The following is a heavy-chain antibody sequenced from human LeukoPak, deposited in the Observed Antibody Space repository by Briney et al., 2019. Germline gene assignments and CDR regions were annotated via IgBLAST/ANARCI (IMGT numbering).Heavy chain of an antibody. D-gene: IGHD3-22*01. CDR1: GFTVSSNY. Sequence: GGSLRLSCAASGFTVSSNYMTWVSQAPGKGLEWVSVIYSGGSTYYADSVKGRFTLSRDNSKNTLFLQMNSLRAEDTAVYYCAREPQGDSSGYDAFDIWGQGTMVTVSS. CDR3: AREPQGDSSGYDAFDI. CDR2: IYSGGST. V-gene: IGHV3-66*01. J-gene: IGHJ3*02.